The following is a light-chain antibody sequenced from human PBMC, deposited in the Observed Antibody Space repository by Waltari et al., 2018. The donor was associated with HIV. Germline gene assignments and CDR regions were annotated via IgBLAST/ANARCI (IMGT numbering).Light chain of an antibody. V-gene: IGKV1-9*01. J-gene: IGKJ4*01. CDR3: QQLESYTQIS. CDR2: AAS. CDR1: QGISSY. Sequence: DIQLTQSPSILSASLGDRVTITCRTSQGISSYLAWYQQKPGKAPKLLIYAASTLQSGVPSRFSGSGSGTEFTLTISSLQPEDFATYYCQQLESYTQISFGGGTKVGIK.